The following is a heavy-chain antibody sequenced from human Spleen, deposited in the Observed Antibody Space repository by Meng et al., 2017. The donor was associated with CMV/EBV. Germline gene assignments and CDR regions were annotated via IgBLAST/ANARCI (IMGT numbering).Heavy chain of an antibody. J-gene: IGHJ6*02. CDR1: GYTFTSYG. CDR3: ARADGYGDYYYYYAMDV. D-gene: IGHD5-18*01. Sequence: ASVKVSCQASGYTFTSYGISWVRQAPGQGLEWMGWINPNSGGTNYAQKFQGRVTMTRDTSISTAYMELSGLRSDDTAVYYCARADGYGDYYYYYAMDVWGQGTTVTVSS. V-gene: IGHV1-2*02. CDR2: INPNSGGT.